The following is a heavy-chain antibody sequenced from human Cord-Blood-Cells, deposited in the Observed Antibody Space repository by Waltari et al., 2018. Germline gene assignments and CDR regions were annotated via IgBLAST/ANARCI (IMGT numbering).Heavy chain of an antibody. CDR3: ARHNEQQLVTGFDY. CDR1: GGSISSSRYY. Sequence: QLQLQESGPGLAKPSATLSPTCTVSGGSISSSRYYRGWTPPPPGKGLEWIGSIYYSGSTYYNPSLKSRVTISVDTSKNQFSLKLSSVTAADTAVYYCARHNEQQLVTGFDYWGQGTLVTVSS. J-gene: IGHJ4*02. D-gene: IGHD6-13*01. CDR2: IYYSGST. V-gene: IGHV4-39*01.